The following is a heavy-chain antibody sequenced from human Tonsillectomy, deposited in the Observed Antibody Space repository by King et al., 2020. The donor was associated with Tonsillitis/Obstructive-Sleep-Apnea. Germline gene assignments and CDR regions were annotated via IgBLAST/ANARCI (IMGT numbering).Heavy chain of an antibody. D-gene: IGHD2-21*02. V-gene: IGHV5-51*03. CDR1: GYNFSNYW. CDR3: ASLGGDTSSILDY. CDR2: IYPGDSDT. J-gene: IGHJ4*02. Sequence: QLVQSGAEVKKSGESLKISCKGSGYNFSNYWVVWVRQMPGKGLEWMGIIYPGDSDTRYSPSFQGQVTISADKSISTAYLQWSSLKASDPAMYYCASLGGDTSSILDYWGQGTLVSVSS.